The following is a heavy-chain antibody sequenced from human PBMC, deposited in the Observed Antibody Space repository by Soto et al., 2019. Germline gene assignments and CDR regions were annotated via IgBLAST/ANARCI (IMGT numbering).Heavy chain of an antibody. Sequence: VSVKVSCKASGYTFSTYDINWVRQATGQGLEWMGWMNPNSGNTGFAQKFQGRVAMTRNTSISTAYMELSSLRSEDTAVYYCARVQYYYVMDVWGQGTTVTVSS. CDR3: ARVQYYYVMDV. CDR2: MNPNSGNT. D-gene: IGHD1-1*01. CDR1: GYTFSTYD. V-gene: IGHV1-8*01. J-gene: IGHJ6*02.